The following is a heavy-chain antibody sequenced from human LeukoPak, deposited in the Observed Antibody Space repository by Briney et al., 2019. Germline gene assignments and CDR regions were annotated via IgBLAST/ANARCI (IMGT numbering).Heavy chain of an antibody. J-gene: IGHJ4*02. CDR3: AKTPMVYEYYFDY. CDR2: VSYDGSNK. Sequence: PGRSLRLSCAASGFTFSSYTMHWVRQAPGKGLEWVALVSYDGSNKYYLDSVKGRFTISRDNSKNTLDLQMDSLRTEDTAVYYCAKTPMVYEYYFDYWGQGTLVTVSS. CDR1: GFTFSSYT. V-gene: IGHV3-30*04. D-gene: IGHD2-8*01.